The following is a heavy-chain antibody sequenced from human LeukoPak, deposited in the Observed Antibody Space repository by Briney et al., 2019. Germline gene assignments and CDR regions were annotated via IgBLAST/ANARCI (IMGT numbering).Heavy chain of an antibody. D-gene: IGHD3-22*01. J-gene: IGHJ3*02. V-gene: IGHV4-39*01. CDR1: GGSISSSSYY. CDR2: VYYSGST. CDR3: AKSKPPDYYDTQGGDAFDI. Sequence: ETLSLTCTVSGGSISSSSYYWGWIRQPPGKGLEWIGSVYYSGSTYYNPSLKSRVTISVDTSKNQFSLKLSSVTAADTAVYYCAKSKPPDYYDTQGGDAFDIWGQGTMVTVSS.